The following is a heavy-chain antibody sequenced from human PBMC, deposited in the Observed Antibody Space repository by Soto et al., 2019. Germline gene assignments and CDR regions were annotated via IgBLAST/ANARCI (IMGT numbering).Heavy chain of an antibody. CDR1: GFTFSSYG. Sequence: PGGSLRLSCAAYGFTFSSYGMPWVRQPPGKGLEWMEVIGYDGSNKHYADPVKGRFTISRDNAKSTMYLQMNSLRADEMAVYNCARDGTDYDSSGYDDYWGQGTLVTVSS. CDR2: IGYDGSNK. J-gene: IGHJ4*02. D-gene: IGHD3-22*01. V-gene: IGHV3-33*01. CDR3: ARDGTDYDSSGYDDY.